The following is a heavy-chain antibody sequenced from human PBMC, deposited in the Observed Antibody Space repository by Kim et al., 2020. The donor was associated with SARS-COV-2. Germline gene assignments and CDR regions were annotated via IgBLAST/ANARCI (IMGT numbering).Heavy chain of an antibody. CDR3: ARDLGYCDSGSCYRNWFDP. D-gene: IGHD2-2*01. CDR2: ISTYNGYT. CDR1: GYTFTSYG. V-gene: IGHV1-18*01. J-gene: IGHJ5*02. Sequence: ASVKVSCKASGYTFTSYGISWVRQAPGQGLEWMVWISTYNGYTNYAQKFQDRVTMTTDTSTSTVYMELRSLRSDDTAVYYCARDLGYCDSGSCYRNWFDPWGQGTLVTVSS.